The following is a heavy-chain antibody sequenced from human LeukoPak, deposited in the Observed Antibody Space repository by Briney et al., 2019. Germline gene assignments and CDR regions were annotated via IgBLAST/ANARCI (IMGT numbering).Heavy chain of an antibody. J-gene: IGHJ4*02. V-gene: IGHV1-69*04. CDR3: ARTPIVVVVAATPTQKPYFDY. D-gene: IGHD2-15*01. CDR2: IIPILGIA. CDR1: GGTFSSYG. Sequence: WVKVSCKSSGGTFSSYGISWVRQAPGQGLEWMGRIIPILGIANYAQKFQGRVTITADKSTSTAYMELRRLRSEDTAVYYCARTPIVVVVAATPTQKPYFDYWGQGTLVTVSS.